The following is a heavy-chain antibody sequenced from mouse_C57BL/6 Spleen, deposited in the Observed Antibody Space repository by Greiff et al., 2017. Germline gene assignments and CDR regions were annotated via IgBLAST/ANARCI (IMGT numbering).Heavy chain of an antibody. CDR1: GYTFTSYW. CDR2: IDPSDSYT. J-gene: IGHJ3*01. Sequence: VQLQQPGAELVKPGASVKLSCKASGYTFTSYWMQWVKQRPGQGLEWIGEIDPSDSYTNYNQKFKGKATLTVDTSSSTAYMQHSSLTSEDSAVYYCARSGYYGSSSAWFAYWGQGTLVTVSA. V-gene: IGHV1-50*01. CDR3: ARSGYYGSSSAWFAY. D-gene: IGHD1-1*01.